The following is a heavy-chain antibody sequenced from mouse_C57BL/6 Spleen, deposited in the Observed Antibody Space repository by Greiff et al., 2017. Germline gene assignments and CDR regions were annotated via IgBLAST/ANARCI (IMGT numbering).Heavy chain of an antibody. V-gene: IGHV1-20*01. D-gene: IGHD2-4*01. J-gene: IGHJ2*01. CDR1: GYSFTGYF. CDR3: ARGDDYDYFDY. Sequence: EVQGVESGPELVKPGASVKISCKASGYSFTGYFMNWVMQSHGKSLEWIGRINPYNGDTFYNQKFKGKATLTVDKSSSTAHMELRSLTSEDSAVYYCARGDDYDYFDYWGQGTTLTVSS. CDR2: INPYNGDT.